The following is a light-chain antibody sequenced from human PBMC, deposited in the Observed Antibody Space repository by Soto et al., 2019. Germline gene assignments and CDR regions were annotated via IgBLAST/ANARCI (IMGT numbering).Light chain of an antibody. CDR2: DAS. Sequence: DIQMTQSPSTLSASIGDRVTITCRASQNINNWIAWYQQKPGKAPKFLIYDASTLESGVPSRFSGSGFGTEFSLTTSSLQADGFASYYCQHMRTLGQGTKVDIK. CDR1: QNINNW. V-gene: IGKV1-5*01. CDR3: QHMRT. J-gene: IGKJ1*01.